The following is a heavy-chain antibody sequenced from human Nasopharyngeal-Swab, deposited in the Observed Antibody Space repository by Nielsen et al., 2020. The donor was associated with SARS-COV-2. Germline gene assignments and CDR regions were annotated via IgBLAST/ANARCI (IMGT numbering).Heavy chain of an antibody. V-gene: IGHV3-23*01. D-gene: IGHD2-21*02. Sequence: GESLKISCAASGFTFSSYWMHWVRQAPGEGLQWVAGILGGGSDKFYAESVMGRFTISRDNSKNTLYLQMNSLRAEDTATYYCAKDRLPDGAWDIDYWGQGTLVTVSP. CDR1: GFTFSSYW. CDR3: AKDRLPDGAWDIDY. J-gene: IGHJ4*02. CDR2: ILGGGSDK.